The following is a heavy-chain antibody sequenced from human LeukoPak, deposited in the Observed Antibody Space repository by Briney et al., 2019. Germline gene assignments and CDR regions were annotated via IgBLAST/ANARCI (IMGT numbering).Heavy chain of an antibody. D-gene: IGHD5-24*01. CDR3: AKDGHNYQLDY. J-gene: IGHJ4*02. V-gene: IGHV3-30*02. CDR2: IPYDGSNK. Sequence: GGSLRLSCAASGFTFTRSVMDWGRQAPGKGLEWVAFIPYDGSNKYYADSVKGRFTSSRDNSKNTLYLQMNSLRAEDTAVYYCAKDGHNYQLDYWGQGTLVTVSS. CDR1: GFTFTRSV.